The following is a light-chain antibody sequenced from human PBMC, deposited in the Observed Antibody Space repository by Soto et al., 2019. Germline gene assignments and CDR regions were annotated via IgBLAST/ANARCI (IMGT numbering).Light chain of an antibody. J-gene: IGKJ4*01. CDR1: QSVSSSY. V-gene: IGKV3-15*01. CDR3: QHYNNWLGT. Sequence: EIVLTQSPGTLSLSPGERATLSCSASQSVSSSYLAWYQQKPGQAPRLRIYGASTRATGIPDRFSGSGSGTEFTLTISSLQSEDFAVYYCQHYNNWLGTFGGGTKVDIK. CDR2: GAS.